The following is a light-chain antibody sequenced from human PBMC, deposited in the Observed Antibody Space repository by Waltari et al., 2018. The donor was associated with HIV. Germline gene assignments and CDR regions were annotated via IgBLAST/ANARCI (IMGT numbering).Light chain of an antibody. CDR1: SSDVGLYNF. J-gene: IGLJ1*01. Sequence: QSALSQPPSASGSPGQSVTVSCTGTSSDVGLYNFVSWYQHHPGEATQVIIYEVKKRPAGVPDRFSGSKSGNTAALTVSGLQPEDEADYYCSSYAGRHVYVFGTGTTVTVL. CDR2: EVK. V-gene: IGLV2-8*01. CDR3: SSYAGRHVYV.